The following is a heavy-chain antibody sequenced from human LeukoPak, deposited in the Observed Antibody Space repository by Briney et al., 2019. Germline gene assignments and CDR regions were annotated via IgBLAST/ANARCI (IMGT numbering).Heavy chain of an antibody. CDR3: AKKSSGSPHHWGFDY. V-gene: IGHV3-23*01. CDR1: GFTFSSYA. CDR2: ISGSGGST. J-gene: IGHJ4*02. Sequence: GGSLRLSCAASGFTFSSYAMSWVRQAPGKGLEWVSAISGSGGSTYYADSVKGRFTISRHNSKNTLYLQMNSLRAEDTAVYYCAKKSSGSPHHWGFDYWGQGTLVTVSS. D-gene: IGHD7-27*01.